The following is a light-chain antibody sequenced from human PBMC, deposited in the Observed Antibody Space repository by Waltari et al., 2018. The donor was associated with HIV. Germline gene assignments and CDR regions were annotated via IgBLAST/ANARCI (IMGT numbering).Light chain of an antibody. Sequence: QSALTQPRSVSESPGQSVTISCTGTSSDVGHYNYVSWYRQYPGTAPKLINFDVNKRPSGIPDRFSGSKSGNTASLTISGLQGEDEADYYCSSYAGRDTPNWVFGGGTKLTVL. J-gene: IGLJ3*02. V-gene: IGLV2-11*01. CDR1: SSDVGHYNY. CDR2: DVN. CDR3: SSYAGRDTPNWV.